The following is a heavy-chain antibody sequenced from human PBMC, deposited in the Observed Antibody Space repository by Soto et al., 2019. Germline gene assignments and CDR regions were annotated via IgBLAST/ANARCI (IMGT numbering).Heavy chain of an antibody. V-gene: IGHV3-23*01. CDR1: GFTFSSYA. CDR2: ISGSGGST. D-gene: IGHD6-6*01. J-gene: IGHJ4*02. CDR3: AMGQLVLDY. Sequence: EVQLLESGGGLVQPGGSLRLSCAASGFTFSSYAMSWVRQAPGKGLGWVSAISGSGGSTYYADSVKGRFTISRDNSKNTPYLQMNSLRAEDRAVYYCAMGQLVLDYWGQGTLVTVSS.